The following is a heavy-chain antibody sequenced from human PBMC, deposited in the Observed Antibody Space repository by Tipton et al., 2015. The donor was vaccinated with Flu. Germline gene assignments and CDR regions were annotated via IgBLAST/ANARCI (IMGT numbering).Heavy chain of an antibody. CDR2: INHSGST. J-gene: IGHJ4*02. CDR3: TRSLRNSSGSPGY. Sequence: TLSLTCAVYGGSFSGYYWSWIRQPPGKGLEWIGEINHSGSTYYSPSLKSRVTISADTSNNQFSLRLSSVTAADTAMYYCTRSLRNSSGSPGYRGQGTLVTVSS. V-gene: IGHV4-34*01. CDR1: GGSFSGYY. D-gene: IGHD3-22*01.